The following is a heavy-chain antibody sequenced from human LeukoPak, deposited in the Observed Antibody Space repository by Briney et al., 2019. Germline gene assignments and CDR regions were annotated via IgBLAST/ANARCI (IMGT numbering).Heavy chain of an antibody. CDR2: FYSSGGP. Sequence: SQTLSLTCTVSGDSINSGIYYWNWIRQPAGKGLEWIGRFYSSGGPNYTPSLKSRVTISVDMSKIQFSLNLSSVTAADTAVYYCARSYSTSSLDYWGQGILVTVSS. J-gene: IGHJ4*02. V-gene: IGHV4-61*02. CDR3: ARSYSTSSLDY. D-gene: IGHD2/OR15-2a*01. CDR1: GDSINSGIYY.